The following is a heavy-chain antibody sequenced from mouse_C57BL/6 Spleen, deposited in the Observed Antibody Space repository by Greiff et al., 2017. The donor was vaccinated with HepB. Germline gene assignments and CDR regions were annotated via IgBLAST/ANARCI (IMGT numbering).Heavy chain of an antibody. CDR1: GYAFTNYL. J-gene: IGHJ2*01. CDR3: ARVTTVVGMGYFDY. D-gene: IGHD1-1*01. V-gene: IGHV1-54*01. CDR2: INPGSGGT. Sequence: QVQLKESGAELVRPGTSVKVSCKASGYAFTNYLIEWVKQRPGQGLEWIGVINPGSGGTNYNEKFKGKATLTADKSSSTAYMQLSSLTSEDSAVYFCARVTTVVGMGYFDYWGQGTTLTVSS.